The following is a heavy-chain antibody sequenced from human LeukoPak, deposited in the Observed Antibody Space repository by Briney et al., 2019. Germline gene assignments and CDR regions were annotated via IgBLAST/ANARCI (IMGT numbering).Heavy chain of an antibody. J-gene: IGHJ4*02. CDR3: ARGPWGTAVVGPHDF. D-gene: IGHD5-18*01. CDR1: GYSFTRYG. V-gene: IGHV1-18*01. CDR2: INTYNDNT. Sequence: ASVKVSCKASGYSFTRYGVNWVRQAPGQGLEWVGWINTYNDNTNYAQKLQGRVTMTADTSTSTAYMEVRSLTSDDTAVYYCARGPWGTAVVGPHDFWGQGTLVTVSS.